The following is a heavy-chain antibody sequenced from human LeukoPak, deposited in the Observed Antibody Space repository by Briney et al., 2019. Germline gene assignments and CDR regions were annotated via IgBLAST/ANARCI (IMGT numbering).Heavy chain of an antibody. V-gene: IGHV3-74*01. CDR1: GFTFSSYW. D-gene: IGHD6-19*01. J-gene: IGHJ4*02. Sequence: RGSLTLSCAASGFTFSSYWKHWVRQAPGKGLVWVSRINSDGSSTIHADSVKGRFTISRDNAKNALYLQMNSLRAEDTAVYYCAREVYSSGWSSFDYWGQRTLRSVSS. CDR2: INSDGSST. CDR3: AREVYSSGWSSFDY.